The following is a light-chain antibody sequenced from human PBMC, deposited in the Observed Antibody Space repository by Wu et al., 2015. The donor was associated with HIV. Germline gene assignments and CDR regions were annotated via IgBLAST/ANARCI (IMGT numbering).Light chain of an antibody. J-gene: IGKJ2*01. Sequence: PSTLSASLGDNSQCYLPGQSRHYDVAGLVSTEVPGKAPNLLIYKTSTLQNGVPSRFSGSGSGTEFTLTITDLQPGDFTSYFCQQYHNYFYTFGQGTRL. CDR1: RHYDV. CDR2: KTS. V-gene: IGKV1-5*03. CDR3: QQYHNYFYT.